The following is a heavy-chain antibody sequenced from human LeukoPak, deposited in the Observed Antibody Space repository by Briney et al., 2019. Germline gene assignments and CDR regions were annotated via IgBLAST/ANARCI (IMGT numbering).Heavy chain of an antibody. Sequence: GAPRPSCAPPGFTLSSYALHPGPQAPGKGVGGGGVVLYGGSNKYYADSVKGRFTISRDNAKNSLYLQMNSLRAEDTAVYYCARVGYGSGSYYYYYYYYMDVWGKGTTVTISS. CDR3: ARVGYGSGSYYYYYYYYMDV. J-gene: IGHJ6*03. CDR1: GFTLSSYA. V-gene: IGHV3-30*04. D-gene: IGHD3-10*01. CDR2: VLYGGSNK.